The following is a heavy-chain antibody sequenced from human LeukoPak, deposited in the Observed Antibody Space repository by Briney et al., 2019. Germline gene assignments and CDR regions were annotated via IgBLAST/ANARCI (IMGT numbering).Heavy chain of an antibody. V-gene: IGHV4-34*01. CDR1: GGSISSYY. D-gene: IGHD2-2*01. Sequence: SETLSLTCTVSGGSISSYYWSWIRQPPGKGLEWIGEINHSGSTNYNTSLKSRVTISVDTSKNRFSLKLSSVTAADTAVYYCARGHIVVVPAATHYYYGMDVWGQGTTVTVSS. CDR3: ARGHIVVVPAATHYYYGMDV. CDR2: INHSGST. J-gene: IGHJ6*02.